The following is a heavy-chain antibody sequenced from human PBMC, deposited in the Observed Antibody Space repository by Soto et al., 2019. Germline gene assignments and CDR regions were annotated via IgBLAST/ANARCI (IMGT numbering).Heavy chain of an antibody. Sequence: QVQLVESGGGVVQPGRSLRLSCAASGFSFSSYGMRWVRQAPGKGLEWVAVIWYDGRNKYYADSVKGRFTISRDNSKNTLYLQMNSLRAEVTAVYYCARDSTHDYGDYGPAYWGQGTLVTVSS. CDR1: GFSFSSYG. CDR3: ARDSTHDYGDYGPAY. J-gene: IGHJ4*02. V-gene: IGHV3-33*01. D-gene: IGHD4-17*01. CDR2: IWYDGRNK.